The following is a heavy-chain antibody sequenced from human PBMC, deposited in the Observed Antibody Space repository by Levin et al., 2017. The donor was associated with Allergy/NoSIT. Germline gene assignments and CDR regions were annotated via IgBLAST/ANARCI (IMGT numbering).Heavy chain of an antibody. CDR2: IKNDGTTT. J-gene: IGHJ5*02. CDR3: TRSDWFDP. Sequence: LSLPCAGSGFTFSSPWMNWVRQAPGKGLVWVSRIKNDGTTTYYADSVKGRFTISRDNAKNMLYLQMNSLRVEDTAVYYCTRSDWFDPWGQGTLVIVSS. CDR1: GFTFSSPW. V-gene: IGHV3-74*01.